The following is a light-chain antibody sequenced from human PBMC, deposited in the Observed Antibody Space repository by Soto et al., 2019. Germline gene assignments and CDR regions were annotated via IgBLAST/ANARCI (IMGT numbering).Light chain of an antibody. Sequence: DIQMTQSPSSLSASVGDRVTITCQASQDISNYLNWYQQKPGKAPKLPLYDASNLETGVPSRCSGSGSGTDFTFTISSLQPEDIATYYCQQYDNLPLTFGGGTKVEIK. CDR3: QQYDNLPLT. J-gene: IGKJ4*01. CDR1: QDISNY. CDR2: DAS. V-gene: IGKV1-33*01.